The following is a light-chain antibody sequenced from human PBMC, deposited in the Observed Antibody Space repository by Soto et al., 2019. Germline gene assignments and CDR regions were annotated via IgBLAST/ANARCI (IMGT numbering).Light chain of an antibody. V-gene: IGKV3-11*01. J-gene: IGKJ5*01. CDR2: EAS. Sequence: EIVLTQSPGALSLSPGDRATLSCRASQSLSDSLAWYQLKPGQAPRLLIYEASTRATGIPDRFSGSGTGADFTLTISSLEPEDFAVYFCQQRISWPITFGQGTRLEIK. CDR3: QQRISWPIT. CDR1: QSLSDS.